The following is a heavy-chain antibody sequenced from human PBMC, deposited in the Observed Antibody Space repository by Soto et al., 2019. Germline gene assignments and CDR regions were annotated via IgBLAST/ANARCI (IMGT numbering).Heavy chain of an antibody. Sequence: PGGSLRLSCAASGFTFSTYTMSWVRQAPGKGMECVSAISGTGGSSSYTDSVKGRFTISRDNSKNTLSLQMDSLRAEDTARYYCAKRAVAGRNWYFDLWGRGTLVTVS. CDR3: AKRAVAGRNWYFDL. CDR2: ISGTGGSS. J-gene: IGHJ2*01. D-gene: IGHD6-19*01. V-gene: IGHV3-23*01. CDR1: GFTFSTYT.